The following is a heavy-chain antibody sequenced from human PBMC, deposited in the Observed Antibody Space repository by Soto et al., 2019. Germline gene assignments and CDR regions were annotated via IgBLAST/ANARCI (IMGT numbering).Heavy chain of an antibody. CDR2: ISYDGSNK. CDR3: AREKASGYSGVFDN. Sequence: QVQLVESGGGAVQPGRSLRLSCAASGFTFSSYAMHWVRQAPGKGLEWVAVISYDGSNKYYPDSVKGRFTISRDNSKNTLYLQMNSLRAEDTAVYYCAREKASGYSGVFDNWGQGTLVTVSS. D-gene: IGHD3-3*01. CDR1: GFTFSSYA. V-gene: IGHV3-30-3*01. J-gene: IGHJ4*02.